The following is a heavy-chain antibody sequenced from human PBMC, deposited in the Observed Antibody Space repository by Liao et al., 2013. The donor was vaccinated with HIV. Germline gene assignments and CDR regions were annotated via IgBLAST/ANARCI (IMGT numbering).Heavy chain of an antibody. CDR2: IYHGART. CDR3: ARHVVIASVPSRFGP. Sequence: QVQLQESGPGLVKASETLSLTCAVSGYSINSGYSWAWVRQPPGRGLEWIASIYHGARTYFNPSLRSRVAISMDTSKNQVSLNLTSVTAADTAIYFCARHVVIASVPSRFGPWGQGTLATVSS. CDR1: GYSINSGYS. D-gene: IGHD6-13*01. J-gene: IGHJ5*02. V-gene: IGHV4-38-2*01.